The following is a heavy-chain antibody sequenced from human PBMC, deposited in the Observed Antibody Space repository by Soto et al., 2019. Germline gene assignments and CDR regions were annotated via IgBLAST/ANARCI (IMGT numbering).Heavy chain of an antibody. J-gene: IGHJ4*02. CDR2: INAGNGNT. Sequence: QGQLVQSGAEVKTPGASVKVSCKASGYTFTNYAIYWVRQAPGQRLEWMGWINAGNGNTKYSQKFLGRVTITRDTSASTAYMELSSLRSEDTAVYYCARDRGFGLSDYWGQGILFTVSS. V-gene: IGHV1-3*01. CDR3: ARDRGFGLSDY. CDR1: GYTFTNYA. D-gene: IGHD3-10*01.